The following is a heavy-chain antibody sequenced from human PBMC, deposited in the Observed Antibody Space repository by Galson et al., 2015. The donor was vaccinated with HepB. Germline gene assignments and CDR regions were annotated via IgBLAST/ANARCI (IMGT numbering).Heavy chain of an antibody. CDR3: AQDLTYYYGSGSYFVGMGV. D-gene: IGHD3-10*01. CDR1: GFTFEDYA. J-gene: IGHJ6*02. Sequence: SLRLSCAVSGFTFEDYAMHWVRQVPGKGLEWVSGITWNGDFTGYAESVRGRFTISRDNARYSLYLQMNSLRSEDTALYYCAQDLTYYYGSGSYFVGMGVWGQGTTVTVSS. V-gene: IGHV3-9*01. CDR2: ITWNGDFT.